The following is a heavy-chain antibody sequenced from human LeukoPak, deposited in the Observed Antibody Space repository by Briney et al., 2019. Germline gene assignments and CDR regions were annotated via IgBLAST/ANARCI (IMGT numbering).Heavy chain of an antibody. Sequence: PGGSLRLSCAASGFTVSHNFMTWVRQAPGKGLEWVSVLYSGDSTYYPDSVKGRFTISRDNSGNTLYLQMNSLRAEDTAVYYCAKGGIAVTGRYYFDCWGQGTPVTVSS. CDR2: LYSGDST. V-gene: IGHV3-53*01. CDR1: GFTVSHNF. CDR3: AKGGIAVTGRYYFDC. D-gene: IGHD6-19*01. J-gene: IGHJ4*02.